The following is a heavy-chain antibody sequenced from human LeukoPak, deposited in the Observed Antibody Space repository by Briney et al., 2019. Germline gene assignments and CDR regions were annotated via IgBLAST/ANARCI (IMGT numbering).Heavy chain of an antibody. V-gene: IGHV1-18*01. CDR1: GYTFTSYD. CDR3: ARDRGYCSGGSCYRNWFDP. J-gene: IGHJ5*02. D-gene: IGHD2-15*01. Sequence: ASVKVSCKASGYTFTSYDISWVRQAPGQGLEWMGWISAYNGNTNYAQKLQGRVTMTTDTSTSTAYMELRSLRSDDTAVYYCARDRGYCSGGSCYRNWFDPWGQGTLVTVSS. CDR2: ISAYNGNT.